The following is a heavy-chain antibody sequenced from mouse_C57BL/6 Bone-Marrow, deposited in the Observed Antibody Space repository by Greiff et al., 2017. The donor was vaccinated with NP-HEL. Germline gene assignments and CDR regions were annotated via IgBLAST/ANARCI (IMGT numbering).Heavy chain of an antibody. CDR1: GFNIKDYY. J-gene: IGHJ1*03. V-gene: IGHV14-2*01. Sequence: VQLQQSGAELVKPGASVKLSCTASGFNIKDYYMHRVKQRTEQGLEWIGRIDPGDGETKYAPKFQGKATIQADTSSNTAYLQLSSLTSEDTAVYYCAIYYGNYRWYFDVWGTGTTVTVSS. CDR2: IDPGDGET. D-gene: IGHD2-1*01. CDR3: AIYYGNYRWYFDV.